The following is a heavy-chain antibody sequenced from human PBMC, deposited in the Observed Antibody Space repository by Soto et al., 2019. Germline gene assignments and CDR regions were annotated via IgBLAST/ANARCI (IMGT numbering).Heavy chain of an antibody. CDR2: ISSSGTSA. CDR3: ARDRGAVTGQYFDY. Sequence: QVQLEESGGGLVKPGGSLRLSCAASGFTFSAVYMSWIRQAPNKGLEYISYISSSGTSANYADSLKGRFTISRDNAKNSLYLQMNSLRADDTAVYYCARDRGAVTGQYFDYWGQGAQVTVSS. D-gene: IGHD3-10*01. CDR1: GFTFSAVY. J-gene: IGHJ4*02. V-gene: IGHV3-11*05.